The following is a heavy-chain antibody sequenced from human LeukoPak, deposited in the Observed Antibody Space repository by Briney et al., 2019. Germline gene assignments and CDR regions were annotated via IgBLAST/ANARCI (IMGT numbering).Heavy chain of an antibody. J-gene: IGHJ4*02. CDR2: IDTDGTNT. Sequence: QPGGSLRLTCAAPGFTFNKYRMHWVRQAQGKGLVWVSRIDTDGTNTNYADSVKGRFTISRDNAKNTVYLQMNSLRAEDTAVYYCVRAFGDYWGQGILVTVPS. CDR3: VRAFGDY. D-gene: IGHD3-10*01. V-gene: IGHV3-74*01. CDR1: GFTFNKYR.